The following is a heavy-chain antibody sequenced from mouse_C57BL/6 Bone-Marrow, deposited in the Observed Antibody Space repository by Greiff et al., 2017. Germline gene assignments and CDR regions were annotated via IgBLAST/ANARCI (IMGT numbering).Heavy chain of an antibody. Sequence: VQLQQPGAELVKPGASVKLSCKASGYTFTSYWMHWVKQRPGQGLEWIGMIHPNSGSTNYNEKFKSKATLTVDKSSSTAYMQLSSLASEDSAVYYCAPLGEDAMDYWGQGTSVTVSS. CDR3: APLGEDAMDY. J-gene: IGHJ4*01. CDR1: GYTFTSYW. V-gene: IGHV1-64*01. D-gene: IGHD3-3*01. CDR2: IHPNSGST.